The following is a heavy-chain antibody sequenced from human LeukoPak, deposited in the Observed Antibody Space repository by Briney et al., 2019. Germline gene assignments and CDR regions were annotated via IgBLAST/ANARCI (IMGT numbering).Heavy chain of an antibody. V-gene: IGHV4-4*02. Sequence: SGTLSLTCAVSGGSISSSNWWSWVRQPPGKGLEWIGEIHHSGNTNYSPSLKSRVTISLDKSRNQFSLKLNSVTAADTAVYYCAKAGVWLPAVWGQGTLVTVSS. CDR3: AKAGVWLPAV. J-gene: IGHJ4*02. D-gene: IGHD3-9*01. CDR2: IHHSGNT. CDR1: GGSISSSNW.